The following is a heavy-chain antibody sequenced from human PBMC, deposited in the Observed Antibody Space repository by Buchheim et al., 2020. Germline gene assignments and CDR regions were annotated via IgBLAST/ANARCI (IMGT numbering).Heavy chain of an antibody. J-gene: IGHJ4*02. V-gene: IGHV3-48*03. D-gene: IGHD3-22*01. CDR1: GFTFSSYE. CDR3: ARDLSYYYDSSGPNY. CDR2: ISSSGSTI. Sequence: EVQLVESGGGLVQPGGSLRLSCAASGFTFSSYEMNWVRQAPGKGLEWVSYISSSGSTIYYADSVKGRFTISRDNAKNSMYLQMNSLRAEDTAVYYCARDLSYYYDSSGPNYWGQGTL.